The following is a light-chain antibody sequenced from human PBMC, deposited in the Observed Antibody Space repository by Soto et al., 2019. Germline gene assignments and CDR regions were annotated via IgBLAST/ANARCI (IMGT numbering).Light chain of an antibody. Sequence: EIVMTQSPATLSVSPGERATLSCRASESVSSKLVWYQKKPGQAPRLLIHDASTRATGIPARFSGSGSGTEFILTISSVESEYFAIYYCQRHKDCPTLGQWTPLEI. CDR2: DAS. V-gene: IGKV3-15*01. J-gene: IGKJ5*01. CDR3: QRHKDCPT. CDR1: ESVSSK.